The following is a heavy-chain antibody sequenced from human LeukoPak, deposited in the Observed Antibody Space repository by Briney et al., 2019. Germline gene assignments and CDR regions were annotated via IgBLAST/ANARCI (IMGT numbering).Heavy chain of an antibody. CDR1: GYTFTSYG. D-gene: IGHD6-13*01. V-gene: IGHV1-18*01. Sequence: ASVKVSCKASGYTFTSYGISWVRQAPGQGLEWMGWISAYNGNTNYAQKLQGRVTMTTDTSTSTAYMELRSLRSDDTAVYYCAVYSSSWTAEYFQHWGQGTLVTVSS. CDR2: ISAYNGNT. J-gene: IGHJ1*01. CDR3: AVYSSSWTAEYFQH.